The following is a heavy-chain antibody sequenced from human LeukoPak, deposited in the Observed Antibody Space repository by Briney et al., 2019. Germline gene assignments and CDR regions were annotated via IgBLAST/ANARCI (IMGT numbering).Heavy chain of an antibody. CDR2: IYYSGST. V-gene: IGHV4-30-4*08. Sequence: SETLSLTCTVSGGSISSGDYYWSWIRQPPGKGLEWIGYIYYSGSTYYNPSLKSRVTISVDTSKNQFSLKLSSVTAADTAVYYCARYGVRSAATSDLGYFDYWGQGTLVTVSS. D-gene: IGHD1-26*01. CDR3: ARYGVRSAATSDLGYFDY. CDR1: GGSISSGDYY. J-gene: IGHJ4*02.